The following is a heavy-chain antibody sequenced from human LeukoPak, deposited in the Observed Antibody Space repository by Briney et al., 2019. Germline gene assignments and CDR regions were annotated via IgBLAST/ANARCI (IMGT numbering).Heavy chain of an antibody. CDR2: VIPKFDLT. Sequence: GPSGKFSSKTSGAPFTNVVISWVRPAPGQGLGWMARVIPKFDLTKIAQKFEGRVTITAETSTSTVYLKLSNVRSDDTAIYYCTRDQNVRGVAAGMEGWFDPWGQGTLVTVSS. J-gene: IGHJ5*02. CDR3: TRDQNVRGVAAGMEGWFDP. D-gene: IGHD1-1*01. CDR1: GAPFTNVV. V-gene: IGHV1-69*04.